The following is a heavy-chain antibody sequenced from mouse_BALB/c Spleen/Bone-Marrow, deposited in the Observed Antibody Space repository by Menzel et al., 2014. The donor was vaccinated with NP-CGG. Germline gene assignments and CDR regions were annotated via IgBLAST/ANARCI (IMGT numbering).Heavy chain of an antibody. D-gene: IGHD2-1*01. CDR2: IFPGSGNT. V-gene: IGHV1-66*01. CDR1: GYSFTSYY. CDR3: ARHGNLRNYYAMDY. J-gene: IGHJ4*01. Sequence: VQLQQSGPELAKPGASVQISCKASGYSFTSYYIHWVKQRPGQGLEWIGWIFPGSGNTKYNEKFKGKATLTADTSSSTAYMQLSSLTAEDSAVYFCARHGNLRNYYAMDYWGQGTSVTVSS.